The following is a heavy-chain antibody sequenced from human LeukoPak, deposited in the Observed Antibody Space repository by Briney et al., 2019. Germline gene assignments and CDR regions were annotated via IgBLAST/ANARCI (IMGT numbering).Heavy chain of an antibody. CDR1: GFIFSKYA. V-gene: IGHV3-23*01. CDR2: ISHSGGNT. Sequence: GGSLRLSCTASGFIFSKYAMSWVRQAPGKGLEWVSSISHSGGNTYYADSVKGRFIISRDNSKNTLFLQMSSLRAEDTALYYCAKDQRDVVAASFDYWGQGTLVTVS. CDR3: AKDQRDVVAASFDY. J-gene: IGHJ4*02. D-gene: IGHD6-25*01.